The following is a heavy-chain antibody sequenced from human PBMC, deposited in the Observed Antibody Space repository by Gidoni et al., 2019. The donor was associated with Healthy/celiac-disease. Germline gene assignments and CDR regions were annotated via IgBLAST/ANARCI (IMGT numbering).Heavy chain of an antibody. J-gene: IGHJ4*02. CDR1: GGSISSGGYY. Sequence: QVQLQESGPGLVKPSQTLSLTCTVSGGSISSGGYYWSWIRQHPGKGLEWIGYIYYSGSTYNNPSLKSRVTISVDTSKNQFSLKLSSVTAADTAVYYCARVIILGPYDSSGYHFDYWGQGTLVTVSS. CDR2: IYYSGST. D-gene: IGHD3-22*01. V-gene: IGHV4-31*03. CDR3: ARVIILGPYDSSGYHFDY.